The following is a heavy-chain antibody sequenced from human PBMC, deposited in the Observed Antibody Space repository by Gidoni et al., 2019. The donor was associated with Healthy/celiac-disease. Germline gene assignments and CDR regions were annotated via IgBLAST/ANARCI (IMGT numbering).Heavy chain of an antibody. V-gene: IGHV1-69*06. CDR2: IIPIFGTA. J-gene: IGHJ6*04. Sequence: QVQLVQSGAEVKKPGSSVKVSCKASGGTFSSYAISWVRQAPGQGLEWMGGIIPIFGTANYAQKFQGRVTITADKSTSTAYMELSSLRSEDTAVYYCARGQYCSSTSCYFGYYYGMDVWGKGTTVTVSS. CDR3: ARGQYCSSTSCYFGYYYGMDV. CDR1: GGTFSSYA. D-gene: IGHD2-2*01.